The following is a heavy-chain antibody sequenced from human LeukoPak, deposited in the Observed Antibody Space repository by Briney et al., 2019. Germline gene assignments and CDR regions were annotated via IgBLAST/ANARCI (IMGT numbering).Heavy chain of an antibody. V-gene: IGHV1-18*01. Sequence: ASVRVSCKASGYTFTNYGISWIRQAPGQGLEWMGWISAYHGSTNYAQKLLGRVTMTRDTSTNTAYMDLTSLSSDDTAVYYCARGSFDGYYYYMDVWGKGTTVTISS. CDR1: GYTFTNYG. D-gene: IGHD3-9*01. CDR2: ISAYHGST. J-gene: IGHJ6*03. CDR3: ARGSFDGYYYYMDV.